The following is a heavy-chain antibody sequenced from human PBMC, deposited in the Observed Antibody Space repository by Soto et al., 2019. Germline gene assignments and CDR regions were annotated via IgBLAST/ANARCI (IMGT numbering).Heavy chain of an antibody. V-gene: IGHV4-30-4*01. J-gene: IGHJ4*02. CDR1: GFSISSGYYY. D-gene: IGHD3-22*01. CDR3: ASSLLYYYDSSGLFDY. Sequence: SETLSLTCTFSGFSISSGYYYWSWIRQPPGKGLEWIGYIYYSGSTYYNPSLKSRVTISVDTSKNQFSLELSSVTAADTAVYYCASSLLYYYDSSGLFDYWGQGTMVNVS. CDR2: IYYSGST.